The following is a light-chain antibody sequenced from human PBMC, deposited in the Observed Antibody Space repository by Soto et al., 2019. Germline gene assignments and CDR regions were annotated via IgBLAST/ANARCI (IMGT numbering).Light chain of an antibody. Sequence: DIQMTQSPSSLSASVRDRVTITCRASQSVSSSLNWYQQKPREAPKLLIYAAYRLQSGVPSRFSGSGSGTVFTLTISSLQPEDSATYFCQQSYTTPPTFGQGTKVDIK. V-gene: IGKV1-39*01. CDR2: AAY. CDR1: QSVSSS. CDR3: QQSYTTPPT. J-gene: IGKJ1*01.